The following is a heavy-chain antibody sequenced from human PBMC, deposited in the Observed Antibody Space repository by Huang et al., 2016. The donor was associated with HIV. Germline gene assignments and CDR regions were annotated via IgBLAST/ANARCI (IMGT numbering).Heavy chain of an antibody. CDR3: VSHGSGTADY. CDR1: GDSVSSASSY. V-gene: IGHV4-61*01. CDR2: IYFSGGT. J-gene: IGHJ4*02. D-gene: IGHD3-10*01. Sequence: QVQLQESGPGLVKPSETLSLSCTVSGDSVSSASSYWSWIRQPPGRGLEWIGYIYFSGGTNYNPSLKSRVTISIDTSKNQFSLRLSSVTAADTAVYYCVSHGSGTADYWGQGTLVTVSS.